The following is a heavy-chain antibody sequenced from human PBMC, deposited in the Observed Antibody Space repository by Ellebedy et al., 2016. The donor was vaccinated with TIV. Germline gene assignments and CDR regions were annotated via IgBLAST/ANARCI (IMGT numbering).Heavy chain of an antibody. V-gene: IGHV3-74*01. D-gene: IGHD1-7*01. J-gene: IGHJ4*02. Sequence: GGSLRLXXAASGFTFSSYWMHWVRQAPGKGLVLVSRINNDGSGTSYADSVKGRFTVSRDNAKNTLHLQMNSLRAEDTAVYYCGRAGNYRHDYWGQGTLVTVSS. CDR2: INNDGSGT. CDR1: GFTFSSYW. CDR3: GRAGNYRHDY.